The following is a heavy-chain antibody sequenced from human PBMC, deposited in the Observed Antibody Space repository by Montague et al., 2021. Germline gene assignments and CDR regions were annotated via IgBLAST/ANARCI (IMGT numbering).Heavy chain of an antibody. Sequence: SLRPSCAASGFMFTDHWMSWVRQAPGKGLEWVANVDEDDRQKNYVDSVRGRFYISRDNAKNSIYLQMNSLTVEDTAAYYCLQEGGTWGQGTLVTVSS. J-gene: IGHJ4*02. D-gene: IGHD3/OR15-3a*01. V-gene: IGHV3-7*05. CDR1: GFMFTDHW. CDR2: VDEDDRQK. CDR3: LQEGGT.